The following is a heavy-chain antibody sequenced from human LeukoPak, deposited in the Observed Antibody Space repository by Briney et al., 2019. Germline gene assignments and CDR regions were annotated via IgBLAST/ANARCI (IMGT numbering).Heavy chain of an antibody. CDR2: ISGSGGST. V-gene: IGHV3-23*01. D-gene: IGHD2-15*01. J-gene: IGHJ4*02. Sequence: PGGSLRLSCAASGFTFSSYGMSWVRQAPGKGLEWVSAISGSGGSTYYADSVKGRFTISRDNSKNTPYLQMNSLRAEDTAVYYCASHLIDIVVVVAATTFDYWGQGTLVTVSS. CDR3: ASHLIDIVVVVAATTFDY. CDR1: GFTFSSYG.